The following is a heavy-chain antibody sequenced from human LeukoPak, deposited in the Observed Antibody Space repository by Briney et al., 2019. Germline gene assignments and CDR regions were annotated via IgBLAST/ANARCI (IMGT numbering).Heavy chain of an antibody. J-gene: IGHJ4*02. V-gene: IGHV3-7*01. D-gene: IGHD2-21*01. CDR1: GFTFSSYW. CDR2: IKQDGSEK. Sequence: PGGSLRLSCAASGFTFSSYWMSRVRQAPGKGLEWVANIKQDGSEKYYVDSVKGRFTISRDNAKNSLYLQMNSLRAEDTAVYYCARVSSRYSPLIGYLDYWGQGTLVTVSS. CDR3: ARVSSRYSPLIGYLDY.